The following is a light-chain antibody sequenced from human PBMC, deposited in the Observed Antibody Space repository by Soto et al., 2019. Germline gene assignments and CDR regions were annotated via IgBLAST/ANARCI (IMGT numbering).Light chain of an antibody. CDR2: KAS. CDR1: QTISTW. J-gene: IGKJ2*01. V-gene: IGKV1-5*03. Sequence: DIQVTQSPPTLSASVGDRVTIXXRASQTISTWMAWYQQKPGKAPKLXLYKASTLESGVPSRFSGNGSETDFTLTISSLQPDDIGTYYCQQYRSYPYTFGQGTKVDIK. CDR3: QQYRSYPYT.